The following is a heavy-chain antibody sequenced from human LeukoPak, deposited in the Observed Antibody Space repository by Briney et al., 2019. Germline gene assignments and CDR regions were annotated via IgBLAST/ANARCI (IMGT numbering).Heavy chain of an antibody. D-gene: IGHD3-3*01. CDR3: AHRPGRITIFGVVTSDAFDI. V-gene: IGHV2-5*02. J-gene: IGHJ3*02. CDR2: LYLDDDK. CDR1: GFSLSAIGVG. Sequence: SGPTLVKPTQTLTLTCTFSGFSLSAIGVGVGWIRQPPGKALDWLALLYLDDDKRYSPSLKSRLTITKDTSKNQVVLTMTNMDPVDTATYYCAHRPGRITIFGVVTSDAFDIWGQGTMVTVSS.